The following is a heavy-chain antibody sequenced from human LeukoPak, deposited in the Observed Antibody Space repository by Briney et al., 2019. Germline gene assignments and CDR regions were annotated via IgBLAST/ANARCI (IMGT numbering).Heavy chain of an antibody. CDR2: ISSSGST. CDR3: ARGPYSYDSSGAFDI. Sequence: SETLSLTCTVSGVSISSCDYYWSWIRQPPGQGLEWIGRISSSGSTNYNPSLKSRVTISVDTSKNQFSLKLSSVTAADTAVYFCARGPYSYDSSGAFDIWGQGTMVTVSS. J-gene: IGHJ3*02. CDR1: GVSISSCDYY. D-gene: IGHD3-22*01. V-gene: IGHV4-61*02.